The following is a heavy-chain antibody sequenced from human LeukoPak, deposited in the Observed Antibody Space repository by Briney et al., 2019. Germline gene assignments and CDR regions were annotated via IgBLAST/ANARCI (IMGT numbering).Heavy chain of an antibody. J-gene: IGHJ4*02. V-gene: IGHV4-59*01. CDR3: ARDFGAYSSSWPVFDY. Sequence: SETLSLTCTVSGGSISSYYWSWIRQPPGKGLEWIGYIYYSGSTNYNPSLKSRVTISVDTSKNQFSLKLSPVTAADTAVYYCARDFGAYSSSWPVFDYWGQGTLVTVSS. D-gene: IGHD6-13*01. CDR2: IYYSGST. CDR1: GGSISSYY.